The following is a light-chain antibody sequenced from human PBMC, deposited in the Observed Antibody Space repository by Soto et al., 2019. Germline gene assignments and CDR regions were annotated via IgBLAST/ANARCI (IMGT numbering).Light chain of an antibody. CDR1: QTISSRY. CDR2: GAS. J-gene: IGKJ5*01. CDR3: QQRSNWPSIT. Sequence: EIVMTQSPGTLSVSPGERATLSCRASQTISSRYLTWYQQKSGQVPRLLIYGASSRATGIPDRFIGSGSGTHFTLTISRLEPEDFAVYYCQQRSNWPSITFGQGTRLEIK. V-gene: IGKV3D-20*02.